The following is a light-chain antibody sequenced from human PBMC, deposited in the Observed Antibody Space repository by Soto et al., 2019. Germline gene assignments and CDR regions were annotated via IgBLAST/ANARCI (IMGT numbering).Light chain of an antibody. CDR3: SSYAGSNNYV. CDR1: SSDVGGYNY. J-gene: IGLJ1*01. Sequence: QSVLTQPPSASRSPGQSVTISCTGTSSDVGGYNYVSWYQQHPGKAPKLMIYEVSKRPSGVPDRFSGSKSGNTASLTVSGLQAEDEADYYCSSYAGSNNYVFGTGTKAPV. CDR2: EVS. V-gene: IGLV2-8*01.